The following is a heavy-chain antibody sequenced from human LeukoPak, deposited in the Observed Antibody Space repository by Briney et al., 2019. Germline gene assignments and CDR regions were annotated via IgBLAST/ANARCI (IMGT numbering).Heavy chain of an antibody. Sequence: GGSLRLSCAASGFTFSSYWMSWVRQAPGKGLEWVANIKQDGSEKYYVDSVKGRFTISRDNAKNSLYLQMNSLRAEDTAVYYCARESGSYVMGYFDLWGRGTLATVSS. D-gene: IGHD1-26*01. CDR3: ARESGSYVMGYFDL. J-gene: IGHJ2*01. V-gene: IGHV3-7*01. CDR1: GFTFSSYW. CDR2: IKQDGSEK.